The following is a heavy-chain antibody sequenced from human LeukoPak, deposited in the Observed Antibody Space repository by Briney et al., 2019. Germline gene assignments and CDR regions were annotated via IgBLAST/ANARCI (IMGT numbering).Heavy chain of an antibody. V-gene: IGHV3-23*01. D-gene: IGHD5-12*01. CDR1: GFTFSSYA. Sequence: GGSLRLSCAASGFTFSSYAMSWVRQAPGKGLEWVSVISGGGYSTYYAASVKGRFTISRDNSKNTLYLQMNSLRAEDTAVYYCARDRVRGYSGYDRRFDPWGQGTLVTVSS. CDR2: ISGGGYST. CDR3: ARDRVRGYSGYDRRFDP. J-gene: IGHJ5*02.